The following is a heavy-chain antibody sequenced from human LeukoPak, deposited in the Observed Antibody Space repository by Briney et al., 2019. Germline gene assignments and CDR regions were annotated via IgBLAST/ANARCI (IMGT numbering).Heavy chain of an antibody. J-gene: IGHJ3*02. V-gene: IGHV3-23*01. CDR3: ARGGRANGVYDAFDI. CDR1: GFTFSSYA. CDR2: ISGSGGST. Sequence: GGSLRLSCAASGFTFSSYAMSWVRQAPGKGLEWVSGISGSGGSTSYGDSVKGRFTISRDNSKNTLYLQMNSLRAEDTALYYCARGGRANGVYDAFDIWGQGTIVTVSS. D-gene: IGHD2-8*01.